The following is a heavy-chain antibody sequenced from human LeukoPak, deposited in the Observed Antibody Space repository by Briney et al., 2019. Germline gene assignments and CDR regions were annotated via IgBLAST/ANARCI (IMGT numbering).Heavy chain of an antibody. CDR3: ARAKILTGYYVAAADT. J-gene: IGHJ5*02. Sequence: ASVKVSCKASGYTFTGYYMHWVRQAPGQGLEWMGWINPNSGGTNYAQKFQGRVTMTRDTSISTAYMELSRLRSDDTAVYYCARAKILTGYYVAAADTWGQGTLVTGSS. D-gene: IGHD3-9*01. CDR2: INPNSGGT. V-gene: IGHV1-2*02. CDR1: GYTFTGYY.